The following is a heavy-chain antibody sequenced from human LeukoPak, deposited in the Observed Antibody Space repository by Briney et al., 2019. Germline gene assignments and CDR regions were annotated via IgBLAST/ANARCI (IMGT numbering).Heavy chain of an antibody. CDR2: ISSSSSCI. Sequence: GGSLRLSCAASGFTFSSYSMNWVRQAPGKGLEWASSISSSSSCIYYADSVKGRFTISRDNAKNSLYLQMNSLRAEDTAVYYCARSLAYCGGDCPFQHWGQGTLVTVSS. J-gene: IGHJ1*01. D-gene: IGHD2-21*02. V-gene: IGHV3-21*01. CDR1: GFTFSSYS. CDR3: ARSLAYCGGDCPFQH.